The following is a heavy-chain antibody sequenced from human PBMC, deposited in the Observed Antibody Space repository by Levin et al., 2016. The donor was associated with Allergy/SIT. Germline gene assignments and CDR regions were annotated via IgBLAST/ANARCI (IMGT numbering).Heavy chain of an antibody. J-gene: IGHJ4*02. V-gene: IGHV4-30-2*03. CDR2: IYHSGNT. Sequence: LSLTCAVSGGSISSGGYSWSWIRQPPGKGLEWIGYIYHSGNTYYNPSLKSRVTISVDTSKNQFSLKLSSVTAADTVVYYCARLPYYYGSGSYYFDYWGQGTLVTVSS. D-gene: IGHD3-10*01. CDR1: GGSISSGGYS. CDR3: ARLPYYYGSGSYYFDY.